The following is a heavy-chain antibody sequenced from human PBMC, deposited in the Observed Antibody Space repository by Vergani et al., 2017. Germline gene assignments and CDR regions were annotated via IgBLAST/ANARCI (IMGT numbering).Heavy chain of an antibody. CDR2: ISSSSSYR. CDR1: GFTFGSYS. Sequence: EVQLVESGGGLVKPGGSLRLSCVASGFTFGSYSMNWVRQAPGKGLEWVSFISSSSSYRYYADSVKGRFTISRDNGEYSLLLQMNSLRPEDTAVYYCASGVPGYQLATQYFQHWGQGNLVTVSS. V-gene: IGHV3-21*01. J-gene: IGHJ1*01. CDR3: ASGVPGYQLATQYFQH. D-gene: IGHD2-2*01.